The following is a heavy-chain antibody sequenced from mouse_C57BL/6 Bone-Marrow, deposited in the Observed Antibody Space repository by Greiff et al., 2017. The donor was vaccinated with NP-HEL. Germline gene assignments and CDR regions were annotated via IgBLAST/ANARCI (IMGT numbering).Heavy chain of an antibody. CDR3: ARDSNYEDFDY. Sequence: EVKLVESGPELVKPGASVKISCKASGYPFTGYYMNWVKQSPEKSLEWIGEINPSTGGTTYNQKFKAKATLTVDKSSSTAYMQLKSLTSEDSEVYYCARDSNYEDFDYWGQGTTLTVSS. J-gene: IGHJ2*01. V-gene: IGHV1-42*01. CDR2: INPSTGGT. CDR1: GYPFTGYY. D-gene: IGHD2-5*01.